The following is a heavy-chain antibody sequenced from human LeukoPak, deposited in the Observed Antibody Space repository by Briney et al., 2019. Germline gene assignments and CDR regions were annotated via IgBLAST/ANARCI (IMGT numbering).Heavy chain of an antibody. CDR3: ARVNYYDSSGYYRDY. D-gene: IGHD3-22*01. V-gene: IGHV1-2*06. CDR2: INPNSGGT. J-gene: IGHJ4*02. Sequence: GASVKVSCKASGYTFTGYYMHWVRQAPGQGLEWMRRINPNSGGTNYAQKFQGRVTMTRDTSISTAYMELSRLRSDDTAVYYCARVNYYDSSGYYRDYWGQGTLVTVSS. CDR1: GYTFTGYY.